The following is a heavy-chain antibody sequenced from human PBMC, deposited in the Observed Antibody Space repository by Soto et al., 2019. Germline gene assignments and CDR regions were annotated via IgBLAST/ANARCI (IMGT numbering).Heavy chain of an antibody. D-gene: IGHD6-13*01. V-gene: IGHV4-59*08. CDR2: IYYSGST. J-gene: IGHJ5*02. CDR1: GGSISSYY. Sequence: PSETLSLTCTVSGGSISSYYWSWIRQPPGKGLEWIGYIYYSGSTNYNPSLKSRVTISVDTSKNQFSLKLSSVTAADTAVYYCARAKAPLYSSSWYWFDPWGQGNLVTVSS. CDR3: ARAKAPLYSSSWYWFDP.